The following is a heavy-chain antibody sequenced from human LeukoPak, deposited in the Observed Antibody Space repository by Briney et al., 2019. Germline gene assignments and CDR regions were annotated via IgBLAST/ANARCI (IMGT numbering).Heavy chain of an antibody. CDR3: ATDKWLTCSGGTCSQWFDP. D-gene: IGHD2-15*01. J-gene: IGHJ5*02. CDR1: VCTFSVFW. Sequence: PGGSLRLSCAASVCTFSVFWMSRVRQAPGKGLEWVANIKQGGGEKYYADSVKDRSTISRDNAKNSLALQMNSLRADDSAVCYCATDKWLTCSGGTCSQWFDPWGQGTLVTVSS. CDR2: IKQGGGEK. V-gene: IGHV3-7*04.